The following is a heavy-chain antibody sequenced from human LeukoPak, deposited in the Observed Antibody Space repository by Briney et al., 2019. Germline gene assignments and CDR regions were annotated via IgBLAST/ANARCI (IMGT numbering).Heavy chain of an antibody. CDR1: GGSTSSYV. J-gene: IGHJ6*02. CDR2: VYYTGST. CDR3: ARDLFEAWGTYGPHYGMDV. Sequence: SSETLSLTCTVSGGSTSSYVWSWIRQPPRKGLELIGYVYYTGSTNYRPSLNTPVTISIDTCENQFSLRLTSATASDTDIYYSARDLFEAWGTYGPHYGMDVWGQGTMVTVSS. V-gene: IGHV4-59*01. D-gene: IGHD3-16*01.